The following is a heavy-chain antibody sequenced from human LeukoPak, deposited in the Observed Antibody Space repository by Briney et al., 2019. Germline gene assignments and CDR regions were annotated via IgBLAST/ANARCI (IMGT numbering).Heavy chain of an antibody. CDR2: IYYSGST. D-gene: IGHD3-22*01. V-gene: IGHV4-59*02. CDR3: ARAEVLPDFFDSSGGFDY. Sequence: SETLSLTCTVSGGSVSNYYWSWIRQSPGKGLEWIGYIYYSGSTNYNPSLKSRVTISVDTSKNQFSLKLSSVTAADTAVYYCARAEVLPDFFDSSGGFDYWGQGTLVTVSS. CDR1: GGSVSNYY. J-gene: IGHJ4*02.